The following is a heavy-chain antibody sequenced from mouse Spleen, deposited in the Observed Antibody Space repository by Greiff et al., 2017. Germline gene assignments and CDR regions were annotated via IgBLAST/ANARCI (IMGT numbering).Heavy chain of an antibody. CDR2: IDPSDSET. CDR1: GYTFTSYW. J-gene: IGHJ2*01. Sequence: QVQLQQPGAELVRPGSSVKLSCKASGYTFTSYWMHWVKQRPIQGLEWIGNIDPSDSETHYNQKFKDKATLTVDKSSSTAYMQLSSLTSEDSAVYYCARVGTRRRVYYFDYWGQGTTLTVSS. CDR3: ARVGTRRRVYYFDY. V-gene: IGHV1-52*01. D-gene: IGHD2-12*01.